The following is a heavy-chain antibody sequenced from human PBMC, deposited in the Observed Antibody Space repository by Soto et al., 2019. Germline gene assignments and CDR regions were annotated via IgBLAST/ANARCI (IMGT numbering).Heavy chain of an antibody. V-gene: IGHV1-18*01. D-gene: IGHD3-22*01. Sequence: ASVKVSCKASGYMFISYGINWVRQAPGQGLEWMGWISAYNGNTKYAQNLQGRVTMTTDTSTSTAYMEMRSLRSDDTAVYYCSSGRDSFGGSGYSRVDYWGQGTQVTVSS. CDR1: GYMFISYG. CDR2: ISAYNGNT. CDR3: SSGRDSFGGSGYSRVDY. J-gene: IGHJ4*02.